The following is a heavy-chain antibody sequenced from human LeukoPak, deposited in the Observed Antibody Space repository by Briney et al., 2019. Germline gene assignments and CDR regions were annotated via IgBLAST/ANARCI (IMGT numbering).Heavy chain of an antibody. J-gene: IGHJ5*02. CDR3: ARQDPGNWFDP. Sequence: PGGSLRLSCAASGFTFSSYEMNWVRQAPGKGLEWVSYISSSGSTIYYADSVKGRFTISRDNAKNSLYLQMNSLRAEDTAVYYCARQDPGNWFDPWGQGTLVTVSS. CDR1: GFTFSSYE. V-gene: IGHV3-48*03. CDR2: ISSSGSTI.